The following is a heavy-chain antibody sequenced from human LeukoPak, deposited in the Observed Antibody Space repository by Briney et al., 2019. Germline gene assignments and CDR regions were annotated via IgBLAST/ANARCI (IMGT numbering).Heavy chain of an antibody. CDR3: AKESEVCSGGSCYSFYFDY. J-gene: IGHJ4*02. CDR2: IRYDGSNK. Sequence: GGSLRLSCAAYGFTFSSYGMAWVRQAPGKGLEWVAFIRYDGSNKYYADSVKGRFTISRDNSKNTLYLQMNSLRAEDTAVYYCAKESEVCSGGSCYSFYFDYWGQGTLVTVSS. CDR1: GFTFSSYG. D-gene: IGHD2-15*01. V-gene: IGHV3-30*02.